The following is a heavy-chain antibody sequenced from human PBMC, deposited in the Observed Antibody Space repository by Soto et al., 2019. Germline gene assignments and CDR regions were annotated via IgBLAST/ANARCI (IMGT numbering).Heavy chain of an antibody. Sequence: XLTLWLTWTASAGAVRSGAYYRTCIRQRPGKGLEWLGYIYYTGSTCYSPSLKSRLSISLDTSKNQFSLRLSSVTAADTAMYYCARARLRAVYAFDIWGQGTMVIVSS. CDR2: IYYTGST. D-gene: IGHD5-12*01. CDR1: AGAVRSGAYY. CDR3: ARARLRAVYAFDI. V-gene: IGHV4-31*02. J-gene: IGHJ3*02.